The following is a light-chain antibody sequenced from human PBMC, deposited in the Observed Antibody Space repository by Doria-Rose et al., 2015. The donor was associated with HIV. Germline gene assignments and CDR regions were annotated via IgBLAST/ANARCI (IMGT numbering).Light chain of an antibody. V-gene: IGKV1-39*01. Sequence: DIQMTQSPSSLSASVGGSVTITCRASHSINSYLNWYQQKPGKAPNLLIYGSFSMQGGVPSRFSGSGSGTEYTLTISNLQPEDFATYYCQQTYTSPSTFGQGTKIEI. CDR3: QQTYTSPST. J-gene: IGKJ1*01. CDR1: HSINSY. CDR2: GSF.